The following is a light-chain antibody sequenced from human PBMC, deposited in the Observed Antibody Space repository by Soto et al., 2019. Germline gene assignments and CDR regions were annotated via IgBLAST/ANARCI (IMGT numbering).Light chain of an antibody. CDR2: GAS. CDR1: QSVGSN. V-gene: IGKV3-15*01. Sequence: EIVMTQSPATLSVSPGERASLSCRASQSVGSNLAWYQQTAGQAPRLLIYGASTRATGIPARFSGSGSWTAFTLTSGTLQSEDFEVYSCQHYTNWPYTFGQGTKLEIK. J-gene: IGKJ2*01. CDR3: QHYTNWPYT.